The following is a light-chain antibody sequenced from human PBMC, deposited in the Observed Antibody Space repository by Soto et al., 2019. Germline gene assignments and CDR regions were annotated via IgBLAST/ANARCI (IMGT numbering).Light chain of an antibody. CDR1: QGIGSY. CDR2: AAS. CDR3: QQYDDYPWT. J-gene: IGKJ1*01. Sequence: ALRMTQSPSSFSASTGDRVTITCRASQGIGSYLAWYQQKPGKAPKPLIYAASTLQSGVPSRVSGSGSGADCTRTISCRQSEDCATYYCQQYDDYPWTFGQGTKVAIK. V-gene: IGKV1-8*01.